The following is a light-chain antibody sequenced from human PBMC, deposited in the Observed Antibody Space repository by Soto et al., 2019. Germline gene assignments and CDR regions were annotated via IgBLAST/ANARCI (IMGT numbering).Light chain of an antibody. V-gene: IGKV1-16*02. CDR1: QDISHY. CDR2: AGS. J-gene: IGKJ5*01. Sequence: DIRLTQSPSSLSASLGDRVTITCRASQDISHYLAWFQQKPGKAPKSLIYAGSSLQSGVPSKFSGSGSGTDFTLTISSLQPEDFATYYCQQYNSYPITFGQGTRLEIK. CDR3: QQYNSYPIT.